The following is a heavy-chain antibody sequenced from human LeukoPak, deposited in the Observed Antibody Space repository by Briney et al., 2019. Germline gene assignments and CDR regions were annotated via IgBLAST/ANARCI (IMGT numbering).Heavy chain of an antibody. CDR2: ISSSSGYK. J-gene: IGHJ4*02. Sequence: GGSLRLSCAASGFSFSSFSMNWVRQAPGKGLEWVSSISSSSGYKYYADSMKGRFTVSRDNAKNSLYLQMNSLRVEDTAVYFCAREGLAAAGLDYWGQGSLVTVSS. D-gene: IGHD6-13*01. CDR3: AREGLAAAGLDY. CDR1: GFSFSSFS. V-gene: IGHV3-21*01.